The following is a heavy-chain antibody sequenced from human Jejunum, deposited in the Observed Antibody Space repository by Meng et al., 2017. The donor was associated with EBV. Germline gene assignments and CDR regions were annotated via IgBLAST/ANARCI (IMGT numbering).Heavy chain of an antibody. CDR2: VIPILATA. J-gene: IGHJ4*02. CDR1: GGTFSNYA. CDR3: ARSSGGVVADYFDY. D-gene: IGHD3-16*02. Sequence: GQVVQSGAEVKKPGASVKVSCKASGGTFSNYAFSWVRQAPGQGLEWMGGVIPILATANYAQRFQGRVTITADKSTSTAYMELRSLRSEDTAVYYCARSSGGVVADYFDYWGQGTLVTASS. V-gene: IGHV1-69*06.